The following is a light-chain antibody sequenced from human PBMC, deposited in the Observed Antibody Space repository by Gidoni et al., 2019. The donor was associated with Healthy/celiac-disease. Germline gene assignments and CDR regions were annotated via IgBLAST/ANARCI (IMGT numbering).Light chain of an antibody. CDR2: DAS. J-gene: IGKJ3*01. CDR3: QQRSNWPPRVT. Sequence: EIVLTQSPPTLSLSPGARATLSCRASQSVSNYLALYQQKPGQAPRLLIYDASNRATGIPARFSGSGSGTDVTLTISSLEPEDFAVYYCQQRSNWPPRVTFGPGTKSGYQT. V-gene: IGKV3-11*01. CDR1: QSVSNY.